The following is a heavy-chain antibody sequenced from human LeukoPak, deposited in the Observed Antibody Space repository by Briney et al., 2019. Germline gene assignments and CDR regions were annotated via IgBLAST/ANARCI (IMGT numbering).Heavy chain of an antibody. Sequence: GSLRLSCTASGFTVSSNYMSWVRQAPGKGLEWVSVIYSGGSTYYADSVKGRFTISRDNSKNTLYLQMNSLRAEDTAVYYCARAGSYGTLDYWGQGTLVTVSS. V-gene: IGHV3-66*01. CDR2: IYSGGST. D-gene: IGHD5-18*01. CDR3: ARAGSYGTLDY. J-gene: IGHJ4*02. CDR1: GFTVSSNY.